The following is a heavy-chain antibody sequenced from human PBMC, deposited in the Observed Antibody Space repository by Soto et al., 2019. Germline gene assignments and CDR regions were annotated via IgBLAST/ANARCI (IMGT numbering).Heavy chain of an antibody. CDR1: GYTFNRYY. Sequence: GASVKVSCKASGYTFNRYYMHWVRQAPGQGLEWMGWVNPNSGGTNYAQKFQGRVTMTRDTSISTAYMELSRLRSDDTAVYYCARDRTDCSSTSCQLDYWGQGTLVTVSS. V-gene: IGHV1-2*02. D-gene: IGHD2-2*01. J-gene: IGHJ4*02. CDR2: VNPNSGGT. CDR3: ARDRTDCSSTSCQLDY.